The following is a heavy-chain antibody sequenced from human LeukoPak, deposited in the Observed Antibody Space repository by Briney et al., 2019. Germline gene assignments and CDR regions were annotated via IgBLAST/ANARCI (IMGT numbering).Heavy chain of an antibody. J-gene: IGHJ6*03. CDR2: INPNSGGT. CDR1: GYTFTGYY. Sequence: GASVKVSCKASGYTFTGYYIHWVRQAPGQGLEWMGWINPNSGGTNYAQKFQGRVTMTRDTSISSTYMELGRLRSDDTAVYYCARDGKSGGTTLFYMDVWGVGTTVTVSS. D-gene: IGHD4-11*01. V-gene: IGHV1-2*02. CDR3: ARDGKSGGTTLFYMDV.